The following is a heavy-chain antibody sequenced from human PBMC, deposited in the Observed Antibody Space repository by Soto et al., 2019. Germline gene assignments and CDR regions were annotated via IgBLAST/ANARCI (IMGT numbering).Heavy chain of an antibody. CDR1: GGSISSYY. CDR2: IYYSGST. J-gene: IGHJ4*02. V-gene: IGHV4-59*01. D-gene: IGHD3-16*01. CDR3: ARAYYDYVWGSPKVYYFDY. Sequence: SETLSLTCTVSGGSISSYYWSWIRQPPGKGLEWIGYIYYSGSTNYNPSLKSRVTISVDTSKNQFSLKLSSVTAADTAVYYCARAYYDYVWGSPKVYYFDYWGQGTLVTVS.